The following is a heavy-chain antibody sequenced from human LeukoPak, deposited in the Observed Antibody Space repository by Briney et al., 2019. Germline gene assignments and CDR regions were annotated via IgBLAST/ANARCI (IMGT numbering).Heavy chain of an antibody. J-gene: IGHJ4*02. CDR2: IYHSGST. Sequence: SETLSLTCAVSGGSISSSNWWSWVRQPPGKGLEWIGEIYHSGSTNYNPSLKSRVTISVDKSKNQFSLKLSSVTAADTAVYYCARVAHSSGYYFDYWGQGTLVTVSS. V-gene: IGHV4-4*02. CDR1: GGSISSSNW. CDR3: ARVAHSSGYYFDY. D-gene: IGHD3-22*01.